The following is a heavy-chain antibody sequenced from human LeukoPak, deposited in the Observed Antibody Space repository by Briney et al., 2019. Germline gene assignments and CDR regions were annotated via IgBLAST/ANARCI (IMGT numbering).Heavy chain of an antibody. J-gene: IGHJ6*04. D-gene: IGHD3-10*02. CDR1: GFTSSSYE. V-gene: IGHV3-48*03. Sequence: GGSLRLSCAASGFTSSSYEMNWVRQAPGKGLEWVSYISSSGGTIYYADSVKGRFTISRDNAKNSLYLQMNSLRAEDTAVYYCAELGITMIGGVWGKGTTVTISS. CDR3: AELGITMIGGV. CDR2: ISSSGGTI.